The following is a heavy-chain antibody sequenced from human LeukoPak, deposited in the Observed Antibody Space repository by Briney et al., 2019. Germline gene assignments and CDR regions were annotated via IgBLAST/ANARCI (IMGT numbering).Heavy chain of an antibody. D-gene: IGHD2-2*03. Sequence: SETLSLTCTVSGGSISSTSVYWGWIRQPPGKGLEWIGSIYFSGTTYYNPSLKSRVTISVDTSKNQFSLKLTSVTAADTAVYYCARSLRVGYCSTTSCNWFDPWGQGTLVTVSS. V-gene: IGHV4-39*07. CDR3: ARSLRVGYCSTTSCNWFDP. J-gene: IGHJ5*02. CDR1: GGSISSTSVY. CDR2: IYFSGTT.